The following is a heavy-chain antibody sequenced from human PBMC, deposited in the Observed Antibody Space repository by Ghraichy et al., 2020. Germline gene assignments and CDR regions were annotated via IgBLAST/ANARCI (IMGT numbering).Heavy chain of an antibody. CDR3: ARQGLRYDFDY. J-gene: IGHJ4*02. V-gene: IGHV4-39*01. Sequence: SETLSLTCTVSGGSISSSSYYWGWIRQPPGKGLEWIGSIYYSGSTYYNPSLKSRVTISVDTSKNQFSLKLSSVTAADTAVYYCARQGLRYDFDYWGQGTLVTVSS. CDR1: GGSISSSSYY. CDR2: IYYSGST. D-gene: IGHD3-9*01.